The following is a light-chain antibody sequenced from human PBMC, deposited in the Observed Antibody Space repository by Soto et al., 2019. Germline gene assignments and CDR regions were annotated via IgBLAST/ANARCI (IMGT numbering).Light chain of an antibody. J-gene: IGKJ5*01. CDR1: QSVSSSY. V-gene: IGKV3-20*01. Sequence: EIVLTQSPGTLSSSPGERATLSCRASQSVSSSYLAWYQQKPGQAPRLLIYGASSRATGIPDRFSGSGSGTDFTLTISRLEPEDFAVYYCQQYGSSPPRITFGQGTRLEIK. CDR2: GAS. CDR3: QQYGSSPPRIT.